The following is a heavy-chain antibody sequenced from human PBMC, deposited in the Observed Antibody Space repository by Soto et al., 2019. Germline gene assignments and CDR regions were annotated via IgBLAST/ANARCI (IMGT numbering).Heavy chain of an antibody. J-gene: IGHJ5*02. D-gene: IGHD6-13*01. CDR2: ISGSGGST. V-gene: IGHV3-23*01. CDR1: GFTFSSYA. CDR3: AKEIAAAGTWGWFAP. Sequence: EVQLLESGGGLVQPGGSLRLSCAASGFTFSSYALRWVRQAPGKGLEWVSAISGSGGSTYYADSVKGRFTISRDNSKNTLYLQMSSLRAEDTAVYYCAKEIAAAGTWGWFAPWGQGTLVTVSS.